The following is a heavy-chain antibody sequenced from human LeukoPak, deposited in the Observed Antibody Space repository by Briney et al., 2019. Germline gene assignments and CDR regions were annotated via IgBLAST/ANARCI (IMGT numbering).Heavy chain of an antibody. Sequence: ASVKVSCKASGGTFTSYGISWVRQAPGQGLEWMGWISAYNGNTNYAQRLQGRVTMTTDTSTSTAYMELRSLRSDDTAVYYCARGGLRYFDWLFHQVDYWGQGTLVTVSS. CDR3: ARGGLRYFDWLFHQVDY. D-gene: IGHD3-9*01. V-gene: IGHV1-18*01. CDR2: ISAYNGNT. CDR1: GGTFTSYG. J-gene: IGHJ4*02.